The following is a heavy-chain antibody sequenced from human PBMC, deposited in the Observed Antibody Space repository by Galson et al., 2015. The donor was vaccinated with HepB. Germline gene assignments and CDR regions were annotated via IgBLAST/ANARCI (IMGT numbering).Heavy chain of an antibody. J-gene: IGHJ6*03. D-gene: IGHD2-15*01. CDR1: GFTVSSNY. CDR2: IWYDGSNK. Sequence: SLRLSCAASGFTVSSNYMSWVRQAPGKGLEWVAVIWYDGSNKYYADSVKGRFTISRDNSKNTLYLQMNSLRAEDTAVYYCARDKVVVAATPGYYMDVWGKGTTVTVSS. CDR3: ARDKVVVAATPGYYMDV. V-gene: IGHV3-33*08.